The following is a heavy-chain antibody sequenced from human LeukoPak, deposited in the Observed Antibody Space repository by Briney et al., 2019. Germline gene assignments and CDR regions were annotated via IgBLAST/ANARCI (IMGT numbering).Heavy chain of an antibody. Sequence: GASVKVSCKASGYTFSSYGISWVRQAPGQGLEWMGIINPSGGSTSYAQKFQGRVTMTRDMSTSTVYMELSSLRSEDTAVYYCARGTDGYNPFWYYYYYMDVWGKGTTVTVSS. CDR3: ARGTDGYNPFWYYYYYMDV. D-gene: IGHD5-24*01. CDR1: GYTFSSYG. J-gene: IGHJ6*03. CDR2: INPSGGST. V-gene: IGHV1-46*01.